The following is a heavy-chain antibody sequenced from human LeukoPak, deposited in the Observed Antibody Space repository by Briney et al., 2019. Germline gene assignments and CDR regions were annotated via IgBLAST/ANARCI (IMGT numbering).Heavy chain of an antibody. CDR3: ARDEGYSYGPRSFDY. CDR1: GGTFSSYA. J-gene: IGHJ4*02. CDR2: ISTYNGHT. Sequence: ASVKVSCKASGGTFSSYAISWVRQAPGQGLEWMGWISTYNGHTNYAQKLQGRVTMTTDTSTSTAYMELRSLRSDDTAVYYCARDEGYSYGPRSFDYWGQGTLVTVSS. V-gene: IGHV1-18*01. D-gene: IGHD5-18*01.